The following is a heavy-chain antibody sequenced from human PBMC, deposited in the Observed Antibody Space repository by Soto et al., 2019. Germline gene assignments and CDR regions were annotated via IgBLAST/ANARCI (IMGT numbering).Heavy chain of an antibody. CDR3: ARWGTTGGLDV. CDR1: GFTFRSFV. V-gene: IGHV3-30*19. J-gene: IGHJ4*02. CDR2: TSYDGSNT. Sequence: QVQLVESGGGVVQPGTSLRLSCVGSGFTFRSFVIHWVRQAPGKGLEWVALTSYDGSNTYYEDSVKGRFTISRDNSRNTVDLQMDSLRLEDTALYDCARWGTTGGLDVWGQGTLVSVSS. D-gene: IGHD3-16*01.